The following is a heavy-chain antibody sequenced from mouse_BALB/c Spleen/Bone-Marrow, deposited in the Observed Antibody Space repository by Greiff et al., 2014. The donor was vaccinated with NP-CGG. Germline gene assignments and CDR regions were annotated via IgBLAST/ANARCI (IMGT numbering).Heavy chain of an antibody. Sequence: ECGPELVKPGPSVKISRKTSGYTLTEYTMHWVKQSHGKSLEWIGSINPNNGGTSYNQKFKGKATLTVDKSSSTAYMELRSLTSEDSAVYYCARRGGYDYWGQGTTLTVSS. J-gene: IGHJ2*01. D-gene: IGHD1-2*01. CDR2: INPNNGGT. V-gene: IGHV1-22*01. CDR1: GYTLTEYT. CDR3: ARRGGYDY.